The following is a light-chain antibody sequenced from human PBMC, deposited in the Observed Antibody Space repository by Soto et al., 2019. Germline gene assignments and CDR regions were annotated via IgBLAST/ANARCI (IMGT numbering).Light chain of an antibody. CDR2: DVT. V-gene: IGLV2-14*01. CDR3: SSYTSSSTLYV. J-gene: IGLJ1*01. CDR1: SSDVGDNNY. Sequence: QSALTQPASVSGSPGQSITISCTGTSSDVGDNNYVSWYQQHPGKAPKLMIYDVTHRPSGISNRFSGSKYGNTASLTSSGLQAEDEADYYCSSYTSSSTLYVFGTGTKLTVL.